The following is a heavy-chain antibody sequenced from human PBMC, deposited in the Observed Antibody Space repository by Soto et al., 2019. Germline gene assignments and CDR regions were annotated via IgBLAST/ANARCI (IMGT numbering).Heavy chain of an antibody. CDR3: AREDGIVGATSAFDY. CDR2: INGRGNYI. Sequence: GGSLRLSCAASGFTFSTYNMNWVRQAPGKGLEWVSSINGRGNYIYYTDAVKGRFTISRDNAKTSLYLQMNSLRAEDTAVYYCAREDGIVGATSAFDYWGQGTLVTVSS. D-gene: IGHD1-26*01. V-gene: IGHV3-21*01. CDR1: GFTFSTYN. J-gene: IGHJ4*02.